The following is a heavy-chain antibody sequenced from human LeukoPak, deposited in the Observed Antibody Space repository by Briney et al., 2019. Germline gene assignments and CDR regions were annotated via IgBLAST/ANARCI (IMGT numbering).Heavy chain of an antibody. CDR3: ERDIKYAFDN. V-gene: IGHV3-48*01. Sequence: GGSLRLSCAASGFTFSSYSMNWVRQAPGKGLEWISYIGVSSGNTKYAESVKGRFTISADKAKNSVYLQMNSLRVEDTAVSYCERDIKYAFDNWGQGNLVTVSS. J-gene: IGHJ4*02. D-gene: IGHD2-2*01. CDR1: GFTFSSYS. CDR2: IGVSSGNT.